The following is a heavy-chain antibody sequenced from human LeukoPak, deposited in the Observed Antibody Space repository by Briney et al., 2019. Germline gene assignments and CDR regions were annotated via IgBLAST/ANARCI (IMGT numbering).Heavy chain of an antibody. D-gene: IGHD6-13*01. J-gene: IGHJ4*02. CDR3: ASGRQLGY. Sequence: PGGSLRLSCAASGFTFSNYWMSWVRQAPGKGLEWVANIKEDGSEKYYVDSVKGRFTISRDNARNSLYLQMNSLRAEDTAVCYCASGRQLGYWGQGTLVTVSS. V-gene: IGHV3-7*01. CDR1: GFTFSNYW. CDR2: IKEDGSEK.